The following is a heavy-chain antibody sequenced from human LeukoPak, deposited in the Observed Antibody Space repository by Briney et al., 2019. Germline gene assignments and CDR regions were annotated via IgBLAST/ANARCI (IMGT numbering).Heavy chain of an antibody. D-gene: IGHD2-2*02. CDR2: IRYDGSNK. CDR3: AKDPGELLYRALDY. Sequence: GGSLRLSCAASGFTFSSYGMHWVRQAPGKGLEWVAFIRYDGSNKYYADSVKGRFTISRDNSKNTLYLQMNSLRAEDTAVYYCAKDPGELLYRALDYWGQGTLVTVSS. V-gene: IGHV3-30*02. CDR1: GFTFSSYG. J-gene: IGHJ4*02.